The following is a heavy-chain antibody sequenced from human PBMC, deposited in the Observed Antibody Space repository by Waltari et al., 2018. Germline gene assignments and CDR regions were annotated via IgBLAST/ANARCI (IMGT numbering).Heavy chain of an antibody. CDR1: GSSISSGDF. Sequence: QVQLQESGPGLVKPSETLSLTCRVSGSSISSGDFWGCIRQPQEKGLEWIGSISHSWSVYYNPSLKSRVTMSVDTSKNEFSVRLTSVTAADTAVYYCVRDLGGSGNSWFDAWGQGALVSVS. V-gene: IGHV4-38-2*02. CDR3: VRDLGGSGNSWFDA. D-gene: IGHD3-10*01. J-gene: IGHJ5*02. CDR2: ISHSWSV.